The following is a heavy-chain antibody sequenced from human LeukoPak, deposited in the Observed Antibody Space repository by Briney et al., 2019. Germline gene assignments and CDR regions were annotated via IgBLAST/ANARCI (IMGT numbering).Heavy chain of an antibody. CDR3: ARQGTAYNWNDRPIDY. D-gene: IGHD1-1*01. CDR1: GGSISSSSYY. CDR2: IYYSGST. Sequence: SETLSLTCTVSGGSISSSSYYWGWIRQPPGKGLEWIGSIYYSGSTHYNPSLKSRVTISVDTSKNQFSLKLSSVTAADTAVYYCARQGTAYNWNDRPIDYWGQGTLVTVSS. V-gene: IGHV4-39*01. J-gene: IGHJ4*02.